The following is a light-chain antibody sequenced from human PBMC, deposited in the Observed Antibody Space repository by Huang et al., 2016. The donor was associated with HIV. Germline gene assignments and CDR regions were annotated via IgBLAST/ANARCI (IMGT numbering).Light chain of an antibody. J-gene: IGKJ5*01. CDR3: LQYNTYPPT. CDR1: QDISNS. CDR2: AAS. V-gene: IGKV1-16*01. Sequence: DIQMTQSPTSLSASMGDKVTITCRASQDISNSLAWFQQKPGKAPKSLIYAASNLQSGVPSRFSGSGSGTYFTLTIRSLQPEDFATYYCLQYNTYPPTFAQGTLLEIK.